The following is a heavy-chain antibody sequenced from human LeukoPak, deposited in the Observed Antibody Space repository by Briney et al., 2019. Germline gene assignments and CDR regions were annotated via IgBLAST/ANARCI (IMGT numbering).Heavy chain of an antibody. D-gene: IGHD5/OR15-5a*01. CDR2: INPNSGGT. CDR1: GYTFTGYY. Sequence: ASVKVSCKASGYTFTGYYMHWVRHAPGQGLEWMGWINPNSGGTNYAQKFQGRVTMTRDTSINTAYMELSRLRSDDTAVYYCARPLTVAATVYGYWGQGTLVTVSS. J-gene: IGHJ4*02. V-gene: IGHV1-2*02. CDR3: ARPLTVAATVYGY.